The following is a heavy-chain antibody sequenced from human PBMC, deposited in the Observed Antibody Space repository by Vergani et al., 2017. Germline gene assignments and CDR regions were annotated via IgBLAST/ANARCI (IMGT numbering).Heavy chain of an antibody. J-gene: IGHJ6*02. V-gene: IGHV1-69*02. CDR3: AKGTTVVRIFYGMDV. CDR2: IIPILGIA. Sequence: QVQLVQSGAEVKKPGSSVKVSCKASGGTFSSYTISWVRQAPGQGLEWMGRIIPILGIANYAQKFQGRVTITADKSTSTAYMELSSLRSEDTAVYYCAKGTTVVRIFYGMDVWGQGTTVTVSS. D-gene: IGHD4-23*01. CDR1: GGTFSSYT.